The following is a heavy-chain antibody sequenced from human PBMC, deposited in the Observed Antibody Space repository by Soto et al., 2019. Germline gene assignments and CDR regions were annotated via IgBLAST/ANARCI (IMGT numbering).Heavy chain of an antibody. CDR3: AKESRSSSYTSGPH. CDR1: GGSISSSSYY. CDR2: IYYTGST. V-gene: IGHV4-39*01. D-gene: IGHD3-22*01. J-gene: IGHJ3*01. Sequence: QLQLQESGPGLVKPSETLSLTCTVSGGSISSSSYYWGWIRQPPGKGLEWIGTIYYTGSTFYNPSLKSRVTISVDPSKNQFSLKLSSVTAEDTAVYYCAKESRSSSYTSGPHWGQGTMVTVSS.